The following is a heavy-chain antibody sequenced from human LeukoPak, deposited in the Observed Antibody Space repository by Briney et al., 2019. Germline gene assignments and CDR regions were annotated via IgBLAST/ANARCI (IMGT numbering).Heavy chain of an antibody. CDR3: ARALGAVVVPAADNWFDP. Sequence: ASVKVSCKASGYTFTSYYMHWVRQAPGQGLEWMGWISAYNGNTNYAQKLQGRVTMTTDTSTSTAYMELRSLRSDDTAVYYCARALGAVVVPAADNWFDPWGQGTLVTVSS. D-gene: IGHD2-2*01. CDR2: ISAYNGNT. V-gene: IGHV1-18*04. CDR1: GYTFTSYY. J-gene: IGHJ5*02.